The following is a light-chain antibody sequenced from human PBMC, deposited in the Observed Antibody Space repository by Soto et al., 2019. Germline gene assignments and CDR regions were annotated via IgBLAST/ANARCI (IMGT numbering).Light chain of an antibody. CDR1: QSVSSSY. V-gene: IGKV3-20*01. J-gene: IGKJ1*01. CDR3: QQYGSSSWT. Sequence: EIVLTQSPGTLSLSPGEIATLSCRASQSVSSSYLAWYQQKPGQAPRLLIYGASSRASGIPERFSGSGSGTDFALTISSLEPEDFAVYYCQQYGSSSWTFGQGTKVEIK. CDR2: GAS.